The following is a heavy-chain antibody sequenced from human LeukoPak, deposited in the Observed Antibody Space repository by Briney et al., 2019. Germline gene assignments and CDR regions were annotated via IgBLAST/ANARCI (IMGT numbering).Heavy chain of an antibody. CDR2: IYPGDSDT. J-gene: IGHJ6*03. CDR3: ATSNRWYGYYMDV. CDR1: GYSFTSYW. D-gene: IGHD4-23*01. V-gene: IGHV5-51*01. Sequence: GESLKISCKGSGYSFTSYWIGWVRQMPGKGLEWMGIIYPGDSDTRYSPSFQGQVTISADKSISTAYLQWSSLKASDAAMYYCATSNRWYGYYMDVWGKGTTVTVSS.